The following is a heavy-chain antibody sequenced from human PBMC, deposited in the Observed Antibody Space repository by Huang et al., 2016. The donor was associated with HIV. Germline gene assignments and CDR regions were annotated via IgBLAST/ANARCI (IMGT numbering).Heavy chain of an antibody. V-gene: IGHV3-23*01. J-gene: IGHJ5*02. CDR1: GFTFSSYA. Sequence: EVQLLESGGGLVQPGGSLRLSCAASGFTFSSYAMSWVRQARGKGWEWGSAISGRVGSTYYADSVKGRFTISRDNSKNTLYLQMNSLRAEDTAVYYCAKDVRMFDPWGQGTLVTVSS. CDR3: AKDVRMFDP. CDR2: ISGRVGST.